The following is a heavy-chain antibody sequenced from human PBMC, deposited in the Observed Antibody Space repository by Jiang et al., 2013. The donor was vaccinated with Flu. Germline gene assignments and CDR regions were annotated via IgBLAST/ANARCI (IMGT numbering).Heavy chain of an antibody. V-gene: IGHV3-23*01. D-gene: IGHD2-21*02. Sequence: SAISGSGGSTYYADSVKGRFTISRDNSKNTLYLQMNSLRAEDTAVYYCAKDPPPPHIVVVTAFFAFDIWGQGTMVTVSS. J-gene: IGHJ3*02. CDR2: ISGSGGST. CDR3: AKDPPPPHIVVVTAFFAFDI.